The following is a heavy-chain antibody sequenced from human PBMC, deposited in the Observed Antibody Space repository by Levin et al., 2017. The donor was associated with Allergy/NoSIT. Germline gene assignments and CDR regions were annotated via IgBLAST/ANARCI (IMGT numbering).Heavy chain of an antibody. CDR1: GYTFTDYY. CDR3: APLSVAGTPPFDY. D-gene: IGHD6-19*01. Sequence: AASVKVSCKASGYTFTDYYLYWVRQAPGQGLEWMGWINPNSGGTNYAQKFQGRVTMTRDTSISTAYMELSRLRSNDTAVYYCAPLSVAGTPPFDYWGQGTLVTVSS. V-gene: IGHV1-2*02. CDR2: INPNSGGT. J-gene: IGHJ4*02.